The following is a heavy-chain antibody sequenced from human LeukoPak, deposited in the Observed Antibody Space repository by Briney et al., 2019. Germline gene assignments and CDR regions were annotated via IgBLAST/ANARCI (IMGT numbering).Heavy chain of an antibody. V-gene: IGHV4-61*01. D-gene: IGHD6-13*01. CDR2: IYYSGST. Sequence: SETLSLTCTVPGGSVSSGSYYWSWIRQPPGKGLEWIGYIYYSGSTNYNPSLKSRVTISVDTSKNQFSLKLSSVTAADTAVHYCARVPAAAGYYFDYWGQGTLVTVSS. CDR3: ARVPAAAGYYFDY. CDR1: GGSVSSGSYY. J-gene: IGHJ4*02.